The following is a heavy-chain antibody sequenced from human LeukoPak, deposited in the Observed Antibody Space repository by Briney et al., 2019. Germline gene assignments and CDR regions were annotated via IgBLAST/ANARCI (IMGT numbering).Heavy chain of an antibody. CDR2: ISYDGSNK. Sequence: GRSLRLSCAASGFTFGSYGMHWVRQAPGKGLEWVAVISYDGSNKYYADSVKGRFTISRDNSKNTLYLQMNSLRAEDTAVYYCAKEGVEMATIRGYYFDYWGQGTLVTVSS. D-gene: IGHD5-24*01. V-gene: IGHV3-30*18. J-gene: IGHJ4*02. CDR3: AKEGVEMATIRGYYFDY. CDR1: GFTFGSYG.